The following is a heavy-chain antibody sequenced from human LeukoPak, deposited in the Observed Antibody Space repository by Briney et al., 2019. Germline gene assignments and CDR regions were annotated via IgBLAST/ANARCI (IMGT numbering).Heavy chain of an antibody. J-gene: IGHJ4*02. Sequence: SETLSLTCTVSGGSISSSSYFWGWIRQPPGKGLEWTGSIYYSGSNFYNPSLKSRVTISVDSSKSQFSLKLSSVTAADTAVYYCARGSVITYRFDYWGQGTLVTVSS. CDR2: IYYSGSN. CDR3: ARGSVITYRFDY. CDR1: GGSISSSSYF. D-gene: IGHD3-22*01. V-gene: IGHV4-39*01.